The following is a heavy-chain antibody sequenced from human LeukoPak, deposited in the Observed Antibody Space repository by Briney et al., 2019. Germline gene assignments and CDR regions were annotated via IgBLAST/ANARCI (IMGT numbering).Heavy chain of an antibody. CDR2: ISYDGSNR. J-gene: IGHJ4*02. Sequence: GGSLRLSCAASGFTFSTYSMHWVRQAPDQGLEWVAIISYDGSNRYYADSVKGRFTISRDNSKNTLYLQMNSLRPEDTAVYYCAKVRGIVGATSFDYWGQGTLVTVSS. D-gene: IGHD1-26*01. CDR1: GFTFSTYS. V-gene: IGHV3-30-3*01. CDR3: AKVRGIVGATSFDY.